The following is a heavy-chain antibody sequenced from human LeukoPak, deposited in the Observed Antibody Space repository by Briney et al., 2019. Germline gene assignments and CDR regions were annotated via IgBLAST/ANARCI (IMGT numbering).Heavy chain of an antibody. D-gene: IGHD1-26*01. J-gene: IGHJ5*02. CDR3: ARHDLPVGCTSSNGPYGSWFDP. Sequence: GESLKISRKGSGYIFTNYWIAWVRQMPGKGLGWMGIINPVNSDTTYSPSFRGQVTMSVDKSIESAYLQWSSLEASDTAIYYCARHDLPVGCTSSNGPYGSWFDPWGQGTLVTVSP. CDR2: INPVNSDT. CDR1: GYIFTNYW. V-gene: IGHV5-51*01.